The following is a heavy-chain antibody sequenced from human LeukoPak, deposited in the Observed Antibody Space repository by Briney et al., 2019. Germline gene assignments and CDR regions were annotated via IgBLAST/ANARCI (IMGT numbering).Heavy chain of an antibody. J-gene: IGHJ4*02. V-gene: IGHV3-53*01. D-gene: IGHD1-26*01. Sequence: GGSLRLSCTVSGFTVSSNSMSWVRQAPGKGLEWVSFIYSDNTHYSDSVKGRFTISRDNSKNTLYLQMNSLRAEDTAIYYCAKEYTGTFSPFPSYFDNWGQGTLVTVSS. CDR3: AKEYTGTFSPFPSYFDN. CDR1: GFTVSSNS. CDR2: IYSDNT.